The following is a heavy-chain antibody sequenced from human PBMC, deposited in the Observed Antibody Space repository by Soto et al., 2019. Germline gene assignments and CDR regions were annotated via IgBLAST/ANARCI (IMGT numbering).Heavy chain of an antibody. Sequence: QVQLVQSGAEVKKPGSSVKVSCKASGGTFSSYTISWVRQAPGQGLEWMGRIIPILGIANYAQKFQGRVTITADKSTSPAYMELSSLRSEDTAVDYCATPCGDYDVDYWGQGTLVTVSS. CDR1: GGTFSSYT. V-gene: IGHV1-69*02. CDR2: IIPILGIA. D-gene: IGHD4-17*01. CDR3: ATPCGDYDVDY. J-gene: IGHJ4*02.